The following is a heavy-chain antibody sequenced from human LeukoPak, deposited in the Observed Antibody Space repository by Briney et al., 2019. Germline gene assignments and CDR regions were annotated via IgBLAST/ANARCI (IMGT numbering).Heavy chain of an antibody. CDR2: INHSGST. Sequence: SGTLSLTCAVYGGSFSGYYWSWIRQPPGKGLEWIGEINHSGSTNYNPSLKSRVTISVDTSKNQFSLKLSSVTAADTAVYYCARGRITKYNWFDPWGQGTLVTVSS. J-gene: IGHJ5*02. V-gene: IGHV4-34*01. D-gene: IGHD1-1*01. CDR3: ARGRITKYNWFDP. CDR1: GGSFSGYY.